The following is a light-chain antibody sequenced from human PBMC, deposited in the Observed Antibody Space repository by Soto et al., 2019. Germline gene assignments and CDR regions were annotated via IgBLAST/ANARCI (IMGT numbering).Light chain of an antibody. Sequence: DIQMTQSPSSLSASVGDRVTITCRASQGSSNYLAWYQQNPWKVPKLMIYAASTLQSGVPSRFSGSGSGTDFTLTISSLQPEDVATYYCQKYNSAPLFTFGPGTKVDIK. CDR3: QKYNSAPLFT. J-gene: IGKJ3*01. CDR2: AAS. CDR1: QGSSNY. V-gene: IGKV1-27*01.